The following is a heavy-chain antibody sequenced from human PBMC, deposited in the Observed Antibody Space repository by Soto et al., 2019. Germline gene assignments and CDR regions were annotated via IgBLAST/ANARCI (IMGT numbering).Heavy chain of an antibody. Sequence: SVSRSRTCPLAGCSRSMCSYYWSWTRPPSGKGLAWIWYIYYSGSTNYNPSLKSRVTISVDTSKNQFSLKLSSVTAADTAVYYCARNPILEWLPHDYWGQGTLVTVCS. J-gene: IGHJ4*02. CDR3: ARNPILEWLPHDY. CDR1: GCSRSMCSYY. D-gene: IGHD3-3*01. V-gene: IGHV4-61*01. CDR2: IYYSGST.